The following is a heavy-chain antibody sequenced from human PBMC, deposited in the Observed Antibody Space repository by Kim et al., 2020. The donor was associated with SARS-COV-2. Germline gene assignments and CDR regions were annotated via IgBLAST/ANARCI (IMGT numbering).Heavy chain of an antibody. CDR1: GYTFTSYA. CDR2: INAGNGNT. D-gene: IGHD3-10*01. V-gene: IGHV1-3*01. Sequence: ASVKVSCKASGYTFTSYAMHWVRQAPGQRLEWMGWINAGNGNTKYSQKFQGRVTITRDTSASTAYMELSSLRSEDTAVYYCARATLWFGELLVLDVWGQGTTVTVSS. CDR3: ARATLWFGELLVLDV. J-gene: IGHJ6*02.